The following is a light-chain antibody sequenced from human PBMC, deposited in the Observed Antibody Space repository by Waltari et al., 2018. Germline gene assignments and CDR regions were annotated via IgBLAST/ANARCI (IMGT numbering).Light chain of an antibody. J-gene: IGLJ1*01. CDR3: SSYTSISTLV. Sequence: QSALPQPPPVSGCPGPSIPISFTGTHPHGGGYNYVPRYQQRPGKAPQVMLYDVSNLPSGVSNRFSGSKSGNTASLTISGLQAEDEADYYCSSYTSISTLVFGTGTKVTVL. CDR1: HPHGGGYNY. CDR2: DVS. V-gene: IGLV2-14*03.